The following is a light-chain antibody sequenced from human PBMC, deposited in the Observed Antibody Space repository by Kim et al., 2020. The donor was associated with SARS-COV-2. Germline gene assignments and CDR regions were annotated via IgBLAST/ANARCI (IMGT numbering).Light chain of an antibody. Sequence: SEPVGDKVTVTCRASQNIRRYLNWYQQRPGKAPKLLMYAASTLQTGVPSRFTGSGSGTDFTLTINNLQPEDFATYYCQQSYITPGTFGQGTKLEI. CDR3: QQSYITPGT. V-gene: IGKV1-39*01. J-gene: IGKJ2*02. CDR1: QNIRRY. CDR2: AAS.